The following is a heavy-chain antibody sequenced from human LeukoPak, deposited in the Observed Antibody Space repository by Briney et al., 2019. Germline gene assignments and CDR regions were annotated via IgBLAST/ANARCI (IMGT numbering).Heavy chain of an antibody. J-gene: IGHJ5*02. Sequence: PGGSLRLSCSASGFTFPSYAMSWVRQAPEKGLEWVSTVSGAGANTYYADSVKGRFTISRDNSKNTVYLDMDSLTVDDTAVYYCAKEGYPRGKKEAWGQGTLVIVSS. D-gene: IGHD2-15*01. CDR1: GFTFPSYA. V-gene: IGHV3-23*01. CDR2: VSGAGANT. CDR3: AKEGYPRGKKEA.